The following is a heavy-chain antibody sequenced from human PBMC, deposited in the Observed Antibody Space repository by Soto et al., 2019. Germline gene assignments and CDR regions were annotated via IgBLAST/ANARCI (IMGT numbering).Heavy chain of an antibody. D-gene: IGHD3-10*01. V-gene: IGHV1-18*01. CDR1: GYTFSSIG. CDR3: ARDLDGSGSYYTNY. J-gene: IGHJ4*02. Sequence: QVQLVQSGAEVKKPGASVTVSCRTSGYTFSSIGISWVRQAPGQGLEWMGWISPHKGDTYYAQRLQGRVTMTTDTSTSTAYMELRSLRFDDTAVYFCARDLDGSGSYYTNYWGQGTLVTVSS. CDR2: ISPHKGDT.